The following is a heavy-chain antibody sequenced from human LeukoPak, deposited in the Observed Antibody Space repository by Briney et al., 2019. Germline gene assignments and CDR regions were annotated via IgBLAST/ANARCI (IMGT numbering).Heavy chain of an antibody. CDR1: GFSFSNFG. CDR3: ARSISVPTRSDFDY. V-gene: IGHV3-30*02. D-gene: IGHD4-17*01. J-gene: IGHJ4*02. CDR2: IRYDGSAQ. Sequence: GGSLRLSCGATGFSFSNFGMHWVRQAPGKGLEWVAYIRYDGSAQYYVDSVKGRFTISRDNSKRTLYLQMNSLRAEDTAVYYCARSISVPTRSDFDYWGQGTLVTVSS.